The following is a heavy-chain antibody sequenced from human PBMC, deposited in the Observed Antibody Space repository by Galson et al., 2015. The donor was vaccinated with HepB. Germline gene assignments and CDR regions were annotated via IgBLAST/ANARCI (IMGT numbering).Heavy chain of an antibody. CDR2: IYTSGST. Sequence: TLSLTCTVSGGSINSGNYYWSWIRQPAGKGLEWIGRIYTSGSTDYNPSLKSRVTMSVDTSKNQFSLKLSSVTAADTAVYYCARADWGLPLDHWGQGTLVTVSS. CDR3: ARADWGLPLDH. CDR1: GGSINSGNYY. J-gene: IGHJ4*02. D-gene: IGHD1-26*01. V-gene: IGHV4-61*02.